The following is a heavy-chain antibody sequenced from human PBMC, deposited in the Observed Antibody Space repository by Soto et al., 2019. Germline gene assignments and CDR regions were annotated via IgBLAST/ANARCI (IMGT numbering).Heavy chain of an antibody. J-gene: IGHJ5*02. D-gene: IGHD6-13*01. V-gene: IGHV4-59*08. CDR3: ARARIAAAENWLDP. Sequence: QVQLQESGPGLVKPSETLSLTCTVSGGSISSYYWSWIRQPPGKGLEWIGYIYYSGSTNYNPSLKSRVTIAVDTSKNQCSRRLSSVTAADTAEDYCARARIAAAENWLDPWGQGTLVTVST. CDR2: IYYSGST. CDR1: GGSISSYY.